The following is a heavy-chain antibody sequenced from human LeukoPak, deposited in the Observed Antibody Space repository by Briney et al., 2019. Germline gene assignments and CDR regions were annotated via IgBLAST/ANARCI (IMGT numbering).Heavy chain of an antibody. CDR2: IFYSGNS. J-gene: IGHJ4*02. Sequence: SETLSLTCTVSGGSLSSADSYWSWIRQPPGKGLEWIGYIFYSGNSYYNPSLKSRLTISVDTSKNQFSLKLSSVTAADMAMYYCARLGYNDYVNYWGQGTLVTVSS. CDR1: GGSLSSADSY. CDR3: ARLGYNDYVNY. D-gene: IGHD5-12*01. V-gene: IGHV4-30-4*01.